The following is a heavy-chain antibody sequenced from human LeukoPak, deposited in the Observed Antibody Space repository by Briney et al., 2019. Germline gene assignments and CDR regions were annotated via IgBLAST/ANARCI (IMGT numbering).Heavy chain of an antibody. J-gene: IGHJ2*01. V-gene: IGHV4-59*01. Sequence: SETLSLTCSVSGGSISTSYWIWVRQPPGKGLEWIGYIYNSGSTNYNPSFKSRVTISVDMSKNQFSLKLSSVTAADTAVYYCARPKYADYDWPDWYFDLWGRGTLVTVSS. CDR2: IYNSGST. CDR3: ARPKYADYDWPDWYFDL. CDR1: GGSISTSY. D-gene: IGHD4-17*01.